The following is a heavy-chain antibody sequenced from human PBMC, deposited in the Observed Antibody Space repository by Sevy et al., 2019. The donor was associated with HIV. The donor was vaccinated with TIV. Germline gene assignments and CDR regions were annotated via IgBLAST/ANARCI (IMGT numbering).Heavy chain of an antibody. CDR3: AKDFLDYAPFDY. Sequence: GGSLRLSCAASGFTLSSYGMHWVRQAPGKGLEWVAVIRYDGSNKYYADSVKGRFTISRDNSKNTLYLQMNSLRAEDTAVYYCAKDFLDYAPFDYWGQGTLVTVSS. V-gene: IGHV3-30*02. CDR2: IRYDGSNK. CDR1: GFTLSSYG. D-gene: IGHD4-17*01. J-gene: IGHJ4*02.